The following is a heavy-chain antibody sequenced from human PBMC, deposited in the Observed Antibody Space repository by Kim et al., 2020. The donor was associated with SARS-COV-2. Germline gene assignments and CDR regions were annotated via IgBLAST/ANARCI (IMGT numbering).Heavy chain of an antibody. CDR3: ARGGYYSGSGPYYYYGMDV. V-gene: IGHV3-30*04. CDR1: GFTFSNYA. D-gene: IGHD3-10*01. CDR2: ISFDGSNK. J-gene: IGHJ6*02. Sequence: GGSLRLSCAASGFTFSNYALHWVRQAPGKGLEWVAVISFDGSNKYYADSVKGQFTISRDSSKNTLYLQMNSLRPEDTAVYYCARGGYYSGSGPYYYYGMDVCGQGTTVTVSS.